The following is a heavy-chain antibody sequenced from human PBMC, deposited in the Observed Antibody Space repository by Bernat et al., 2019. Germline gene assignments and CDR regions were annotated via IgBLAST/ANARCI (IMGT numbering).Heavy chain of an antibody. D-gene: IGHD4-11*01. CDR2: IFSNDEK. CDR3: ARIQPTVTNYFDY. Sequence: QVTLKESGPVLVKPTETLTLTCTVSGFSLSNARMGVSWIRQPPGKALEWLAHIFSNDEKSYSTSLKSRLTISKDTSKSQVVLTMNNMDPVDTATYCCARIQPTVTNYFDYWGQGTLVTVSS. V-gene: IGHV2-26*01. CDR1: GFSLSNARMG. J-gene: IGHJ4*02.